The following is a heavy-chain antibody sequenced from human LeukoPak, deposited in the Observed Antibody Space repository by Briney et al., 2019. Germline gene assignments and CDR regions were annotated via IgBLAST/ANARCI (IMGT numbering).Heavy chain of an antibody. CDR2: IWYDGSNK. D-gene: IGHD2-21*02. V-gene: IGHV3-33*01. Sequence: GGSLRLSCAASGFIFSTYGMNWVRQAPGKGLEWVAVIWYDGSNKYYADSVKGRFTISRDNSKNTLYLQMNSLRAEDTAVYYCARDQCGGDCYVDYWGQGTLATVSS. CDR1: GFIFSTYG. J-gene: IGHJ4*02. CDR3: ARDQCGGDCYVDY.